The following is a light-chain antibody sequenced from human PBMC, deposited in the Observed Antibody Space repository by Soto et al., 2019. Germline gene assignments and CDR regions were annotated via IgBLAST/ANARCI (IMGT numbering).Light chain of an antibody. V-gene: IGLV1-47*01. J-gene: IGLJ2*01. CDR2: RNN. Sequence: QAVVTQPPSASGTPGQRVTISCSGSSSNIGSNYVYWYQQLPGTAPKLLIYRNNQRPSGVPDRFSGSKSGTSASLAISGLGSGDGADYYGPAWGDPLIVVFGGGTKLPAL. CDR1: SSNIGSNY. CDR3: PAWGDPLIVV.